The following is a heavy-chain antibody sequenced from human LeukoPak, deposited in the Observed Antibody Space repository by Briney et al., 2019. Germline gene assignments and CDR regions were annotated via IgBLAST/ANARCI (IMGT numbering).Heavy chain of an antibody. Sequence: GGSLRLSCAASGFTFSSYGMNWVRQAPGKGLEWVSSISSSSSYIYYADSEKGRFTISRDNAKNSLYLQMNSLRAEDTAVYYCARGPTSYSSSWKNFDYWGQGTLVTVSS. V-gene: IGHV3-21*01. D-gene: IGHD6-13*01. CDR3: ARGPTSYSSSWKNFDY. CDR1: GFTFSSYG. CDR2: ISSSSSYI. J-gene: IGHJ4*02.